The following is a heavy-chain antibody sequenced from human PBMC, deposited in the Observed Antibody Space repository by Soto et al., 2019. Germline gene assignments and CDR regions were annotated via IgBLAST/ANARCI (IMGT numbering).Heavy chain of an antibody. CDR2: ISTLSNYI. CDR1: GLTFSRYT. D-gene: IGHD5-18*01. V-gene: IGHV3-21*01. Sequence: EVQLVESGGGVVKPGGSLRLSCAASGLTFSRYTMNWVRQAPGKGLEWVAAISTLSNYIDYAASVKGRFTISRDNAMNTVFLPLSSLRAEDSALYCCARAFDRAMLTSDSWGQGTQVTLSS. J-gene: IGHJ4*02. CDR3: ARAFDRAMLTSDS.